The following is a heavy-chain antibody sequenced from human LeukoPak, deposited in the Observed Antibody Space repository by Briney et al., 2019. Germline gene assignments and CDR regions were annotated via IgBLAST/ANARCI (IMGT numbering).Heavy chain of an antibody. CDR2: IWYDGSNK. CDR1: GFTFSNYG. J-gene: IGHJ6*03. V-gene: IGHV3-30*02. D-gene: IGHD4-23*01. Sequence: AGGSLRLSCAASGFTFSNYGIHWVRQAPGKGLEWVAFIWYDGSNKYYADSVKGRFTISRDNSKNTLYLQMNSLRAEDTAVYYCAKDSGGNQFSYYMDVWGKGTTVTVSS. CDR3: AKDSGGNQFSYYMDV.